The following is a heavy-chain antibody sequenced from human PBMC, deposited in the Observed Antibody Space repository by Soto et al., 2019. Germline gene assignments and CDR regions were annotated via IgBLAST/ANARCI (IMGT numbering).Heavy chain of an antibody. CDR3: ARDGTQYYSGDFEY. Sequence: GGSLRLSCAASGVSFSDFGIHWVRQAPGKGLEWVSLVSFDGSFEHYADSVKGRFTISRDNSKNTLHLQMNSLRPEDTAVYYCARDGTQYYSGDFEYWGQGTLVTVSS. J-gene: IGHJ4*02. D-gene: IGHD3-10*01. V-gene: IGHV3-30*03. CDR2: VSFDGSFE. CDR1: GVSFSDFG.